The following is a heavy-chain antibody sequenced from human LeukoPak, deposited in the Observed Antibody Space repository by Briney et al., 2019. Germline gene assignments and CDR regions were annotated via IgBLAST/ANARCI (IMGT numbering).Heavy chain of an antibody. J-gene: IGHJ6*03. Sequence: ASVKVSCKASGGTFSSYAISWVRQAPGQGLECMGIINPSGGSTSYAQKFQGRVTMTTDTSTSTAYMELRSLRSDDTAVYYCARDYGGVGYYYYMDVWGKGTTVTVSS. V-gene: IGHV1-46*01. D-gene: IGHD3-10*01. CDR2: INPSGGST. CDR3: ARDYGGVGYYYYMDV. CDR1: GGTFSSYA.